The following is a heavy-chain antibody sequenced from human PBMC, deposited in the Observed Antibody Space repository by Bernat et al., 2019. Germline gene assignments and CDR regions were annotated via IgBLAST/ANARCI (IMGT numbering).Heavy chain of an antibody. J-gene: IGHJ4*02. CDR2: ISSSSSTI. D-gene: IGHD2-8*01. Sequence: EVQLVESGGGLVQPGGSLRLSCAASGFAFSTSDMHWVRQAPGKRLEWVSFISSSSSTIYYTASVKGRFTISKDNGKNLLFLQMSSLRAEDTAIYYCARDGKRRSNNGYDFEYWGQGTLVTVSS. CDR3: ARDGKRRSNNGYDFEY. V-gene: IGHV3-48*01. CDR1: GFAFSTSD.